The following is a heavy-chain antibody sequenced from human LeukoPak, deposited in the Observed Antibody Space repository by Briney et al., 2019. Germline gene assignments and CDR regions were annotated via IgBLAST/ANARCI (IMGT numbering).Heavy chain of an antibody. CDR2: IKQDGSEK. CDR3: ARSRAGGKGIAVAWYTGSAFYFDY. D-gene: IGHD6-19*01. CDR1: GFTFSSYW. Sequence: PGGSLRLSCAASGFTFSSYWMSWVRQAPGKGLEWVANIKQDGSEKYYVDSVKGRFTISRDNAKNSLYLQMNSLRAGDTAVYYCARSRAGGKGIAVAWYTGSAFYFDYWGQGTLVTVSS. J-gene: IGHJ4*02. V-gene: IGHV3-7*01.